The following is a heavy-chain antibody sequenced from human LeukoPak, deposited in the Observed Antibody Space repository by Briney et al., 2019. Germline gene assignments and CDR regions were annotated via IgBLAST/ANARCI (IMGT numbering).Heavy chain of an antibody. Sequence: PGGSLRLSCAASGFSLSSYWMSWVRQAPGKGLQWVSAISGSGGSTYYADSVKGRFTISRDNSKNTLYLQMNSLRAEDTAVYYCAKGKLGNYYFDYWGQGTLVTVSS. CDR3: AKGKLGNYYFDY. J-gene: IGHJ4*02. D-gene: IGHD1-1*01. CDR1: GFSLSSYW. V-gene: IGHV3-23*01. CDR2: ISGSGGST.